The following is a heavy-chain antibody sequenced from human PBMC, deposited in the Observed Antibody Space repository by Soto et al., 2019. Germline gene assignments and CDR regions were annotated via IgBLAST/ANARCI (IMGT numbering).Heavy chain of an antibody. Sequence: PGGSLRLSCAVSGFTFSNYWMTWVRQAPGKGLEWVAYMNQDGSQIYYVDSLRGRFTISRDNAKNSLYLQMNSLRIEDTAVYFCARNTDHRLVRGWLDPWGQGTLVTVSS. J-gene: IGHJ5*02. CDR1: GFTFSNYW. CDR2: MNQDGSQI. V-gene: IGHV3-7*01. CDR3: ARNTDHRLVRGWLDP. D-gene: IGHD3-10*01.